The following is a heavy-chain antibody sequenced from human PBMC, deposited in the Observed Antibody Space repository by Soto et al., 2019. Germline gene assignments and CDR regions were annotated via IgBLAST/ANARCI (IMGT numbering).Heavy chain of an antibody. Sequence: ASVKVSCKVSGYTLTELSMHWVRQAPGKGREWMGGFDPEDGETIYAQKFQGRVTMTEDTSTDTAYMELSSLRSEDTAVYYCAMRGFGGHTRGYWFDPWGQGTLVTVSS. CDR3: AMRGFGGHTRGYWFDP. D-gene: IGHD3-16*01. CDR1: GYTLTELS. J-gene: IGHJ5*02. V-gene: IGHV1-24*01. CDR2: FDPEDGET.